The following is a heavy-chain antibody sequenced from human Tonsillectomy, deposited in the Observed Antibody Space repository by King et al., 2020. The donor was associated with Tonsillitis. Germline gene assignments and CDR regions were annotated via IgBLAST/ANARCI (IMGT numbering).Heavy chain of an antibody. V-gene: IGHV4-39*01. CDR1: GGSISSSSYY. J-gene: IGHJ4*02. CDR2: IYYSGST. CDR3: ATLDTAMVTSLDY. D-gene: IGHD5-18*01. Sequence: LQLQESGPGLVKPSETLSLTCTVSGGSISSSSYYWGWIRQPPGKGLEWIGSIYYSGSTYYNPSLKSRVTISVDTSKNQFSLKLSSVTAADTAVYYCATLDTAMVTSLDYWGQGTLVTVSS.